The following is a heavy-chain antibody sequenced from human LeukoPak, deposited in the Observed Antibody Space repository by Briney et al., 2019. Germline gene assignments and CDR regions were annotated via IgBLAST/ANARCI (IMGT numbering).Heavy chain of an antibody. V-gene: IGHV1-3*01. J-gene: IGHJ5*02. D-gene: IGHD3-3*01. CDR3: AREMYYDFWSGYWTWFDP. CDR1: GYTFAKHA. CDR2: INAGNGDT. Sequence: ASAKVSCKASGYTFAKHAIHWVRQAPGQRLEWMGWINAGNGDTKYSQKFQGRVTITRDTSASTAYMELSSLRSEDTAVYYCAREMYYDFWSGYWTWFDPWGQGTLVTVSS.